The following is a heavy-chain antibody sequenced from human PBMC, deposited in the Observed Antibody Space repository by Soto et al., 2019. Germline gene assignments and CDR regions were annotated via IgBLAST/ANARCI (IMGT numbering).Heavy chain of an antibody. CDR1: GFTFSTYA. D-gene: IGHD2-2*02. J-gene: IGHJ6*02. CDR2: ISGSGGST. V-gene: IGHV3-23*01. Sequence: EVHLLESGGGLVQPGGSLRLSCAASGFTFSTYAMSWVRQAPGKGLEWVSAISGSGGSTYYADPVKGRFTISRDNSKNSLYLQMNSLRAEDTAVYYCARVPTAGYCSSTSCYNYYYYGMDVWGQGTTVTVSS. CDR3: ARVPTAGYCSSTSCYNYYYYGMDV.